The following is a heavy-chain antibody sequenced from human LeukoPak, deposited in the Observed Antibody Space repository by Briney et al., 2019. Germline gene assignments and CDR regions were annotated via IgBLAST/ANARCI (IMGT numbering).Heavy chain of an antibody. CDR2: IYHSGST. CDR1: GGSISSYY. V-gene: IGHV4-59*12. CDR3: ARDLGAVFSDAFDI. J-gene: IGHJ3*02. Sequence: PSETLSLTCTVSGGSISSYYWSWIRQPPGKGLEWIGYIYHSGSTYYNPSLKSRVTISVDRSKNQFSLKLSSVTAADTAVYYCARDLGAVFSDAFDIWGQGTMVTVSS. D-gene: IGHD3-16*01.